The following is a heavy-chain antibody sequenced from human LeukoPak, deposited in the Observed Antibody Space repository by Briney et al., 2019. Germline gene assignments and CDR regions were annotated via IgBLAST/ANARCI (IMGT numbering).Heavy chain of an antibody. CDR3: ARAFGGFDP. CDR2: IYYSGST. V-gene: IGHV4-31*03. Sequence: SETLSLTCTVSGGSFSSGGYYWSWIRQHPGQGLEWIGYIYYSGSTYYNPSRKSRVTISVDTSKNQFSLKLSSVTAADTAVYYCARAFGGFDPWGQGTLVTVSS. J-gene: IGHJ5*02. CDR1: GGSFSSGGYY. D-gene: IGHD3-16*01.